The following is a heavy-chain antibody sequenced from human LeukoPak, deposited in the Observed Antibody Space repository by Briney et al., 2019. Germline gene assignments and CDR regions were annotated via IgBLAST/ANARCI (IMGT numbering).Heavy chain of an antibody. CDR3: ARGIVVVPAANYNWFDP. J-gene: IGHJ5*02. CDR2: INHSGST. D-gene: IGHD2-2*01. CDR1: GGSFSGYY. V-gene: IGHV4-34*01. Sequence: MASETLSLTCAVYGGSFSGYYWSWVRQPPGKGLEWLGEINHSGSTNYNPSLKSRVTISVDTSKNHFSLKLSSVTAADTAVYYCARGIVVVPAANYNWFDPWGQGTLVTVSS.